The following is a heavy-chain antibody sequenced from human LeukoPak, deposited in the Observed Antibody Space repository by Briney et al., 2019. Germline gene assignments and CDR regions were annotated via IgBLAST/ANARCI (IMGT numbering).Heavy chain of an antibody. V-gene: IGHV4-59*01. D-gene: IGHD2-8*01. CDR3: ARAPNPDFFDD. J-gene: IGHJ4*02. CDR2: IYYSGST. Sequence: SETLSLTCTVSSGSIRTSYCSWIRQPPGKGLEWIGYIYYSGSTNYNPSLKSRVTISVDTSRNQFSLKLSSVTAADTAVYYCARAPNPDFFDDWGQGTLVAVSS. CDR1: SGSIRTSY.